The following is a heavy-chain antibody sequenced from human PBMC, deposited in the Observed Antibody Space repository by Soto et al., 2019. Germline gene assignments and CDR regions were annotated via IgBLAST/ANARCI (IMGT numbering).Heavy chain of an antibody. CDR2: IVVGSGNT. D-gene: IGHD2-2*01. CDR3: AKDSTRGNYHGMDV. J-gene: IGHJ6*02. CDR1: GFTFSTSA. V-gene: IGHV1-58*01. Sequence: SVKVSCKASGFTFSTSAVQWVRQARGQRLEWIGWIVVGSGNTIYARKFQERVTITRDMSTSTVYMELNSLRAEDTAIYYCAKDSTRGNYHGMDVWGQGTTVTVSS.